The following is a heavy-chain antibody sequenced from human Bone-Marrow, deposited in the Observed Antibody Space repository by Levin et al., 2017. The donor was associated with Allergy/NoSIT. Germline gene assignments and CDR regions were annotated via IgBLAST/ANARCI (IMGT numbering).Heavy chain of an antibody. Sequence: NPSETLSLTCGLYGGSFTGYYWSWIRQTPGKGLEWIGQINHSADTKYNPSLTSRVTISVDMSKNQFSLQLTSVTAADTAVYYCARVQGGLRWFGYGLDVWGPGTTVTVSS. D-gene: IGHD4-23*01. CDR2: INHSADT. CDR1: GGSFTGYY. V-gene: IGHV4-34*01. CDR3: ARVQGGLRWFGYGLDV. J-gene: IGHJ6*02.